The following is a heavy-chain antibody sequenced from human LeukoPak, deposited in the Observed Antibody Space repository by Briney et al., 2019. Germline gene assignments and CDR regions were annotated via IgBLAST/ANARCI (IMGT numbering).Heavy chain of an antibody. CDR1: GYTFTSYG. Sequence: ASVKVSCKASGYTFTSYGINWVRQAPGQGLEWMGWISAYNGNTNYAQKVQGRVTMTTDTSTSTAYMELRSLRSDDTAVYYCARGTRGDDAFDIWGQGTMVTVSS. CDR2: ISAYNGNT. J-gene: IGHJ3*02. CDR3: ARGTRGDDAFDI. V-gene: IGHV1-18*01. D-gene: IGHD3-16*01.